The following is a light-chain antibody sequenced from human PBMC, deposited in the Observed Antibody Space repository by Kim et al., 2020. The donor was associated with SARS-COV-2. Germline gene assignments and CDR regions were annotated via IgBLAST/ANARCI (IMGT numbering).Light chain of an antibody. Sequence: QSALTQPASVSGSPGQSITISCTGTNSDIGFYNYVSWYQQHPGKAPKVMIYDVSSRPSGVSIRFSGSKSANTASLTISGLQAEDEADYYCSSYTSSNTWVFGGGTKLTVL. CDR1: NSDIGFYNY. V-gene: IGLV2-14*03. CDR2: DVS. J-gene: IGLJ2*01. CDR3: SSYTSSNTWV.